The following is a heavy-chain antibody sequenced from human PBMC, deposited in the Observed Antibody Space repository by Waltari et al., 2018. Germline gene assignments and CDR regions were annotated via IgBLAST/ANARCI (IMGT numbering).Heavy chain of an antibody. CDR2: IKTDGTSI. Sequence: EVQLVESGGGLVQPGWSLRLSCAASGFSTDYWLDWVRQAPGKGLVWVSRIKTDGTSITYADSVKGRFTISRDSAKNTYYLQMNGLRAEDTAVYYCTTNPGYWGQGTLVTVSS. V-gene: IGHV3-74*03. CDR3: TTNPGY. J-gene: IGHJ4*02. CDR1: GFSTDYW.